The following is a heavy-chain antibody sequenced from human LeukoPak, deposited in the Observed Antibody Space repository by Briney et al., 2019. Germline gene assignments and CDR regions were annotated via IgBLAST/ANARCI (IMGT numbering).Heavy chain of an antibody. D-gene: IGHD1-26*01. CDR2: ISGSGGST. V-gene: IGHV3-23*01. Sequence: PGGSLRLSCAASGFTFNSYAMSWVRQAPGKGLEWVSGISGSGGSTYYADSVKGRFTISRDNSKNTLYLQMNSLRAEDTAVYYCARDLMGNFDYWGQGTLVTVSS. J-gene: IGHJ4*02. CDR1: GFTFNSYA. CDR3: ARDLMGNFDY.